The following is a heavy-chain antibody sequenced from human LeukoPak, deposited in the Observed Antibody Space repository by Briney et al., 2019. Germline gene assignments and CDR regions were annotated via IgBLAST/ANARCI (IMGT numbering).Heavy chain of an antibody. CDR2: ITASGGNT. Sequence: PGGSLRLSCAASGFTFSSYAMGWVRQAPGKGLEWVSAITASGGNTYYADSVKGRFTISRDNAKNSLYLQMNSLRAGDTAVYYCARLTTVTTHNWFDPWGQGTLVTVSS. V-gene: IGHV3-23*01. CDR3: ARLTTVTTHNWFDP. J-gene: IGHJ5*02. D-gene: IGHD4-17*01. CDR1: GFTFSSYA.